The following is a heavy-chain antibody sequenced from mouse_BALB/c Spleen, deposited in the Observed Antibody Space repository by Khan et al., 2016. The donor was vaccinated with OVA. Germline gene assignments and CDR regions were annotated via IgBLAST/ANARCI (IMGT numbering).Heavy chain of an antibody. D-gene: IGHD1-1*01. Sequence: QIQLVQSGAELVRPGASVKLSCKTSGYIFTSYWIHWVKQRSGQGLEWIARIYPGTDNTYFNEKLKDKATLTADKSSSTAYMHLRSLKSEDSAVYFCAREEALYYFDYWGQGTTLTVSS. CDR1: GYIFTSYW. CDR3: AREEALYYFDY. V-gene: IGHV1-76*01. CDR2: IYPGTDNT. J-gene: IGHJ2*01.